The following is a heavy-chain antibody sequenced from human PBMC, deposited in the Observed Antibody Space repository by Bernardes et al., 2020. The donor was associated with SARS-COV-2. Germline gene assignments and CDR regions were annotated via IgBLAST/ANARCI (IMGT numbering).Heavy chain of an antibody. Sequence: ASVKVSCKASGYTFTGYYMHWVRQAPGQGLEWMGWINPNSGGTNYAQKLQGRVTMTRDTSTSTAYMELSSLRSDDTAVYYCAIPLTIYDRYAMDVWGQGTTVTVSS. V-gene: IGHV1-2*02. CDR1: GYTFTGYY. CDR2: INPNSGGT. J-gene: IGHJ6*02. D-gene: IGHD3-22*01. CDR3: AIPLTIYDRYAMDV.